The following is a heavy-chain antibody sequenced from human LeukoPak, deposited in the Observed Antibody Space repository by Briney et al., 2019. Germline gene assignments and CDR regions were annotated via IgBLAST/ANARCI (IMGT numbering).Heavy chain of an antibody. CDR2: IYYSGST. D-gene: IGHD3-10*01. V-gene: IGHV4-59*01. CDR1: GGSISSYY. Sequence: SETLSLTCTVSGGSISSYYWSWIRQPPGKGLEWIGYIYYSGSTNYNPSLKSRVTISVDTSKNQFSLKLSSVTAADTAVDYCARDGHLWFGRFGLDPWGQGTLVTVSS. CDR3: ARDGHLWFGRFGLDP. J-gene: IGHJ5*02.